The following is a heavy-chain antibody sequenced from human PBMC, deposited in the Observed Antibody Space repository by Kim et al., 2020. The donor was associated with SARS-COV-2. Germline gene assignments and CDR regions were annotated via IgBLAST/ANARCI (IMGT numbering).Heavy chain of an antibody. CDR3: ARYPYYYGSGSYYNGYYYYMDV. CDR2: IYYSGST. V-gene: IGHV4-59*01. J-gene: IGHJ6*03. CDR1: GGSISSYY. Sequence: SETLSLTCTVSGGSISSYYWSWIRQPPGKGLEWIGYIYYSGSTNYNPSLKSRVTISVDTSKNQFSLKLSSVTAADTAVYYCARYPYYYGSGSYYNGYYYYMDVWGKGTTVTVSS. D-gene: IGHD3-10*01.